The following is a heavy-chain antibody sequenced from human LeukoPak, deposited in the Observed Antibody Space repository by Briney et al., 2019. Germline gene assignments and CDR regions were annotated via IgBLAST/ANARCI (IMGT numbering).Heavy chain of an antibody. D-gene: IGHD2-15*01. J-gene: IGHJ3*02. Sequence: SETLSLTCTVSGGSISSYYWNWMRQPPGKGLEWIGNIYYSGSTNYNPYLKSRVTISVDTSKNQFSLKLSSVTVADTAVYYCAKGAFKDIDHAFDIWGQGTMVTVSS. CDR1: GGSISSYY. CDR2: IYYSGST. CDR3: AKGAFKDIDHAFDI. V-gene: IGHV4-59*01.